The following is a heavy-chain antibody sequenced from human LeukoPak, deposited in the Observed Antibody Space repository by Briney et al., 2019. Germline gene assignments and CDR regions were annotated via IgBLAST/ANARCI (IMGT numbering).Heavy chain of an antibody. CDR3: ARDSPPSHGLDY. V-gene: IGHV3-53*01. CDR2: IYSGGST. CDR1: GFTVSSNY. Sequence: GGSLRLSCAASGFTVSSNYMSWVRQAPGKGLEWVPVIYSGGSTYYADSVKGRFTISRDNSKNTLYLQMNSLRAEDTAVYYCARDSPPSHGLDYWGQGTLVTVSS. J-gene: IGHJ4*02.